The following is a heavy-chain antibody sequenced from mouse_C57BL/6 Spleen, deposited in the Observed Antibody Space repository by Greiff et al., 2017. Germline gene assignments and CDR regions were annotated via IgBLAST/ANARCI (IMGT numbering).Heavy chain of an antibody. CDR2: IYPRSGNT. D-gene: IGHD1-1*01. J-gene: IGHJ2*01. V-gene: IGHV1-81*01. Sequence: VQLQESGAELARPGASVKLSCKASGYTFTSYGISWVKQRTGQGLEWIGEIYPRSGNTYYNEKFKGKATLTADKSSSTAYMELRSLTSEDSAVYFCARSLTTVVALDYWGQGTTLTVSS. CDR1: GYTFTSYG. CDR3: ARSLTTVVALDY.